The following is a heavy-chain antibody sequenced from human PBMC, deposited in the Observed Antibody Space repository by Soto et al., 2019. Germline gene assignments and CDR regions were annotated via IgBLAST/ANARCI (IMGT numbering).Heavy chain of an antibody. CDR2: ISPYNGDT. J-gene: IGHJ4*02. CDR1: GYTFTLFG. V-gene: IGHV1-18*01. CDR3: ARGGQYLYFYY. D-gene: IGHD2-2*02. Sequence: QVQLVQSGAEVKKPGASVKVSCRTSGYTFTLFGITWVRQAPGQGLEWMGWISPYNGDTKYAEKLEGRVTLTTDTSTNTAYMELTSLTSDDTAEYYCARGGQYLYFYYWGQGTLVTVSS.